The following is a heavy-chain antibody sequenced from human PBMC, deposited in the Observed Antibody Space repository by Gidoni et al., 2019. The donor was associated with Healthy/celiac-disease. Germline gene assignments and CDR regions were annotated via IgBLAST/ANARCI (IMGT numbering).Heavy chain of an antibody. V-gene: IGHV4-34*01. CDR3: ARGLRSGSY. J-gene: IGHJ4*02. D-gene: IGHD4-17*01. CDR2: INHSGST. CDR1: GGSFSGSY. Sequence: QVQPQQCGAGLLKPSETLSLTCALYGGSFSGSYWSWISQPPGKGLEWIGEINHSGSTNYTPSLKSRVTISVDTAKNQCSLTLSSVTAADTAVYYCARGLRSGSYWGQGTLVTVSS.